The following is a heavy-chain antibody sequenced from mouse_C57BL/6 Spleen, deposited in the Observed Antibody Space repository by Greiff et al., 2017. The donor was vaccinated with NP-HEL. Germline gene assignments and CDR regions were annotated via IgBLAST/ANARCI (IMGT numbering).Heavy chain of an antibody. CDR2: IHPSDGGT. Sequence: VQLQQPGAELVKPGASVKVSCKASGYTFTSYWMHWVKQRPGQGLEWIGRIHPSDGGTNYNQKFKGKATVTVDKSSSTAYMQLSSLTSEDSAVYYCAIPNLYYYGSSWFAYWGQGTLVTVSA. V-gene: IGHV1-74*01. D-gene: IGHD1-1*01. J-gene: IGHJ3*01. CDR1: GYTFTSYW. CDR3: AIPNLYYYGSSWFAY.